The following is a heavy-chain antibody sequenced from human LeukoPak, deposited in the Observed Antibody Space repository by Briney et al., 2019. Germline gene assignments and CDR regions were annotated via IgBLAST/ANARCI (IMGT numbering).Heavy chain of an antibody. CDR1: GDSVSNDRYY. J-gene: IGHJ5*02. V-gene: IGHV4-61*01. CDR3: ARYYWNTWFDP. Sequence: SETLSLTCTVSGDSVSNDRYYWTWVRQSPGKGLEWIAYIRYSGHTNYNPSLDTRVTISLDASKNQLSLRLYSVTAADTAMYYCARYYWNTWFDPWGQGALVTVSS. D-gene: IGHD1-1*01. CDR2: IRYSGHT.